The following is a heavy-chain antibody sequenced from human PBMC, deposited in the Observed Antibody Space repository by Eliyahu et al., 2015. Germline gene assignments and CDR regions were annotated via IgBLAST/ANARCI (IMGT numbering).Heavy chain of an antibody. CDR1: GGXXSSYA. CDR3: ARAGLDTRYFDL. Sequence: QXQXVQSGAEVKKPGSSVXVSCXAXGGXXSSYAISWVRQAPGQGLEWMGGIIPIFGTANYAQKFQGRVTITADESTSTAYMELSSLRSEDTAVYYCARAGLDTRYFDLWGRGTLVTVSS. CDR2: IIPIFGTA. V-gene: IGHV1-69*01. D-gene: IGHD5-18*01. J-gene: IGHJ2*01.